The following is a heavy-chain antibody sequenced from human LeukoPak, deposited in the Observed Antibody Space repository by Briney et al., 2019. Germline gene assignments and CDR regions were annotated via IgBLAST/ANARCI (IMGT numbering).Heavy chain of an antibody. Sequence: GGSLRLSCVASGFTFSSYAMSWVRQAPGKGLEWVSAISGSGGSTYYADSVKGRFTISRDNSKNTLYLQMNSLRAEDTAVYYCAKARCYYDSSGYSPLFDYWGQGTLVTVSS. CDR2: ISGSGGST. J-gene: IGHJ4*02. CDR3: AKARCYYDSSGYSPLFDY. CDR1: GFTFSSYA. D-gene: IGHD3-22*01. V-gene: IGHV3-23*01.